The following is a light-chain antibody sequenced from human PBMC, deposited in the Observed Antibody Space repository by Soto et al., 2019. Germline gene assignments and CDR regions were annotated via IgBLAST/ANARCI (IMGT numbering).Light chain of an antibody. CDR3: QQRSNWPYLT. CDR2: GAS. Sequence: EIVLTQSPGTLSLSPGERATLSCRASQSVSSSYLAWYQQKPGQAPRLLIYGASSRATGIPDRFSGSGSGTDFTLTISRLEPDDFAVYYCQQRSNWPYLTFGGGTRV. V-gene: IGKV3D-20*02. CDR1: QSVSSSY. J-gene: IGKJ4*01.